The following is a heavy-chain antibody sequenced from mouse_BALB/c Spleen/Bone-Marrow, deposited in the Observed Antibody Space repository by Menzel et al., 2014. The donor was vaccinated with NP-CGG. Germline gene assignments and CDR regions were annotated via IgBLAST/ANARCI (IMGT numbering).Heavy chain of an antibody. D-gene: IGHD2-4*01. CDR1: GFSLTSYA. V-gene: IGHV2-2*02. Sequence: VKLQESGPGLVQPAQSLSITCTVSGFSLTSYAIHWVRQSPGKGLEWLGVMWIGGSTDYNAAFISRLNITKDNSKSQVFFKMNSLQTNDTAIYYCVRNGPRLRGAMDYWGQGTSVTVSS. CDR3: VRNGPRLRGAMDY. CDR2: MWIGGST. J-gene: IGHJ4*01.